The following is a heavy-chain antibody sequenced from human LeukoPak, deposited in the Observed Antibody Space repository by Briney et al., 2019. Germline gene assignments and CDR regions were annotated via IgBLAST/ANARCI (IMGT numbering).Heavy chain of an antibody. Sequence: ASVKVSCKASGYTFTGYYMHWVRQAPGRGLEWMGWINPNSGGTNYAQKFQGRVTMTRDTSISTAYMELSRLRSDDTAVYYCARDCSSTNYQGAFDIWGQGTMVTVSS. J-gene: IGHJ3*02. CDR3: ARDCSSTNYQGAFDI. CDR2: INPNSGGT. CDR1: GYTFTGYY. D-gene: IGHD2-2*01. V-gene: IGHV1-2*02.